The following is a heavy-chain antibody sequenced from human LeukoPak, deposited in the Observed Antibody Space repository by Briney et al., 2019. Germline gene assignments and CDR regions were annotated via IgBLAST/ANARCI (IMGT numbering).Heavy chain of an antibody. J-gene: IGHJ4*01. CDR3: GKQCNRRICPEN. Sequence: GGSLRLSCAASGFRFTSYCMTWVRQAPGKGLEWVCNIGSEGGITNYADSVKGRFTISRDNAKNTAFLQRTSPTTKDTAFYYCGKQCNRRICPENWGRGTLVTVSS. CDR1: GFRFTSYC. V-gene: IGHV3-7*01. D-gene: IGHD1-14*01. CDR2: IGSEGGIT.